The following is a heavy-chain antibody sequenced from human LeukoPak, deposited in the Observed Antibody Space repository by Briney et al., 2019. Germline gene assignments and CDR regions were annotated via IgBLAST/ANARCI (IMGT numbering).Heavy chain of an antibody. J-gene: IGHJ5*02. CDR1: GDSITSDTFS. CDR2: IYQSGRT. CDR3: SRGVMNGDYSWFDP. V-gene: IGHV4-30-2*01. Sequence: SETLALTCAVSGDSITSDTFSWSWIRQPPGKGLEWIGYIYQSGRTFYTLSLRSRVAISVDRSKNQFSLRLTSVTAADTAVYYCSRGVMNGDYSWFDPWGQGTLVIVSS. D-gene: IGHD4-17*01.